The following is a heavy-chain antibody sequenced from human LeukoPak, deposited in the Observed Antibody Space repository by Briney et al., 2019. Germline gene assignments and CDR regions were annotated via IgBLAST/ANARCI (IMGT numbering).Heavy chain of an antibody. CDR1: GFTFDDYA. J-gene: IGHJ4*02. Sequence: SGGSLRLSCAASGFTFDDYAMHWVRQAPGKGLEWVSGISWNSGSIGYADSVKGRFTISRDNAKNSLYLQMNSLRAEDTALYYCAKDTGRRFGESRAFDYWGQGTLVTVSS. D-gene: IGHD3-10*01. V-gene: IGHV3-9*01. CDR3: AKDTGRRFGESRAFDY. CDR2: ISWNSGSI.